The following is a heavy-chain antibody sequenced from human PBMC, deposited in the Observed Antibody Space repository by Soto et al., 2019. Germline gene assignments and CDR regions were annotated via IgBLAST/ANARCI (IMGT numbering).Heavy chain of an antibody. CDR1: GGAISSSSYY. D-gene: IGHD2-15*01. CDR2: IYYSGST. Sequence: SETLSLTCTVSGGAISSSSYYWGWIRQPPGKGLEWIGSIYYSGSTYYNPSLKSRVTISVDTSKNQFSLKLSSVTAADTAVYYCARGDFDIVVVVAASVYGWFDPWGQG. CDR3: ARGDFDIVVVVAASVYGWFDP. J-gene: IGHJ5*02. V-gene: IGHV4-39*01.